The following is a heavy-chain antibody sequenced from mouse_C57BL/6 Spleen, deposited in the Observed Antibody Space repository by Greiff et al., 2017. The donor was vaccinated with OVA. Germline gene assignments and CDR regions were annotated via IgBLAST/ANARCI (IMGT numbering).Heavy chain of an antibody. V-gene: IGHV5-12*01. CDR1: GFTFSDYY. CDR2: ISNGGGRY. Sequence: EVQLVESGGGLVQPGGSLKLSCAASGFTFSDYYMYWVRQTPEKRLEWVAYISNGGGRYYYPDTVKGRFTISRDNGKNTLYLRSSRLKTEDTARYYCARRDYYYGSCYYAMDDWGQGTSVTVSS. D-gene: IGHD1-1*01. CDR3: ARRDYYYGSCYYAMDD. J-gene: IGHJ4*01.